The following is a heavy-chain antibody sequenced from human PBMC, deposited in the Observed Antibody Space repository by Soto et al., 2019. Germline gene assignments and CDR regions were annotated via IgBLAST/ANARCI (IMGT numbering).Heavy chain of an antibody. CDR1: GGFI. CDR2: IYNSGRY. J-gene: IGHJ4*02. CDR3: ARTLPNRQLFDS. Sequence: PWETLSLTCTVSGGFIWGWIRQSPDKGLEWIGYIYNSGRYNYNPSLESRLTISIDTSKNQFSLRLASVTAADTAVYYCARTLPNRQLFDSWSQGTLVTVSS. V-gene: IGHV4-59*01. D-gene: IGHD1-1*01.